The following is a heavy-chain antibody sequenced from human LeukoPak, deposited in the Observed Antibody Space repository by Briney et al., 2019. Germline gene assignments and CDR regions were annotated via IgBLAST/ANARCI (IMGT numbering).Heavy chain of an antibody. Sequence: GGSLRLSCAASRFAFSTYWMSWVRQAPGKGLEWVANIKEDGSKKYYVDSVKGRFTIYRDNAKNSLYLQMNRLRAEDTAVYYCARDSPGSSRFYHYYGLDVWGQGTTVTVSS. V-gene: IGHV3-7*05. CDR2: IKEDGSKK. CDR1: RFAFSTYW. J-gene: IGHJ6*02. CDR3: ARDSPGSSRFYHYYGLDV. D-gene: IGHD6-6*01.